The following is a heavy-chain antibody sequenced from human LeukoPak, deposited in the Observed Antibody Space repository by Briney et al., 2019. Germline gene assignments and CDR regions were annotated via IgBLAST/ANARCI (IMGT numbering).Heavy chain of an antibody. J-gene: IGHJ4*02. V-gene: IGHV1-18*01. Sequence: ASVKVSCKASGYTFTSYGISWVRQAPGQGLEWMGWISAYNGNTNYPQKLQGRVTMTTDTSTSTAYMELRSLRSDDTAVFYCARAPGDYYYDSSGYYYAYWGQGTLVTVSS. CDR1: GYTFTSYG. D-gene: IGHD3-22*01. CDR3: ARAPGDYYYDSSGYYYAY. CDR2: ISAYNGNT.